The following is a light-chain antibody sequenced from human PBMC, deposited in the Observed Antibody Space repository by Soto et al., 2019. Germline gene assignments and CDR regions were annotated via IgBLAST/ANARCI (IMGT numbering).Light chain of an antibody. CDR1: SSDVGGYNY. CDR2: EVS. Sequence: QSALTQPPSASGSPGQSVTISCTGTSSDVGGYNYVSWYQQHPGKAPKLMIYEVSKRPSGVPDRFSGSKSGNTASLTVSGLQAEDEADYYCSSYAGSNNFDVFGGGTKVTVL. CDR3: SSYAGSNNFDV. J-gene: IGLJ2*01. V-gene: IGLV2-8*01.